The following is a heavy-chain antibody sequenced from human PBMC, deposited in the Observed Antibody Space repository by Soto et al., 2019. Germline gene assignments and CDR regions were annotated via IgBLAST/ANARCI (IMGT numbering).Heavy chain of an antibody. V-gene: IGHV3-30-3*01. CDR2: ISYDGSNK. Sequence: QVQLVESGGGVVQPGRSLRLSCVASGFTFSTYPMHWVRQAPGKGLDWVAVISYDGSNKFYADSVKGRFTISRDNSKNPLYLQINSLRGEDTAVYYCARRSTVMGAFAIWGQGTMVTVSS. D-gene: IGHD4-17*01. J-gene: IGHJ3*02. CDR1: GFTFSTYP. CDR3: ARRSTVMGAFAI.